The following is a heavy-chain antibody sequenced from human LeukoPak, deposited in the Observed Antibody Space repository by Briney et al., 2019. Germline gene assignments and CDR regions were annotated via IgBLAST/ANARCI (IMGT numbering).Heavy chain of an antibody. CDR3: ARRSTMIVVVPDAFDI. D-gene: IGHD3-22*01. V-gene: IGHV4-59*01. CDR2: IYYSGST. CDR1: GGSISSYY. Sequence: SETLSLTCTVSGGSISSYYWSWIRQPPGKGLEWIGYIYYSGSTNYNPSLKSRVTISVDTSKNQFSLKLSSVTAADTAVYYCARRSTMIVVVPDAFDIWGQGTMVTASS. J-gene: IGHJ3*02.